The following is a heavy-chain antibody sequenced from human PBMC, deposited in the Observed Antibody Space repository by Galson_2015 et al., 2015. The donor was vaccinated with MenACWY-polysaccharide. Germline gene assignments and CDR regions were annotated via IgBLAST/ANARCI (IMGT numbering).Heavy chain of an antibody. CDR1: GFTFTSYS. CDR2: TSYDGSTK. D-gene: IGHD4-17*01. V-gene: IGHV3-30-3*01. Sequence: SLRLSCAASGFTFTSYSIHWVRQAPGKGLERVAVTSYDGSTKYYADSVKGRFTISRDNSENTLDLQMNSLRTDDTAVYYCARDRGMSAVTTVIYWYFDLWGRGTLVTVSS. J-gene: IGHJ2*01. CDR3: ARDRGMSAVTTVIYWYFDL.